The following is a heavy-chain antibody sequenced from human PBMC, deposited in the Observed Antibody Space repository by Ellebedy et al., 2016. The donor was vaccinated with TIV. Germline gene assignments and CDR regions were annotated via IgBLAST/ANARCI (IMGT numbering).Heavy chain of an antibody. D-gene: IGHD4-17*01. CDR2: ISGSGGST. V-gene: IGHV3-23*01. CDR3: ARELGDGDYGIAHAFDI. J-gene: IGHJ3*02. CDR1: GFTFSSYA. Sequence: GESLKISXAASGFTFSSYAMSWVRQAPGKGLEWVSAISGSGGSTYYADSVKGRFTISRDNSKNTLYLQMNSLRAEDTAVYYCARELGDGDYGIAHAFDIWGQGTMVTVSS.